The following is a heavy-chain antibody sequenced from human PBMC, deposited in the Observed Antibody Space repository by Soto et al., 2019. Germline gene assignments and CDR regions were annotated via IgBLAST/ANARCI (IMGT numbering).Heavy chain of an antibody. CDR3: AKSLYGSGGDGMDV. CDR1: GFIFSDHA. D-gene: IGHD3-10*01. J-gene: IGHJ6*02. Sequence: GGSLRLSCEASGFIFSDHAMSWVRQAPGKGLEWVSGIGGLSGGTDYADSVKGRLTISRDNSKNTLYLQMNSLRAEDTAVYYCAKSLYGSGGDGMDVWGQGTTVTVSS. V-gene: IGHV3-23*01. CDR2: IGGLSGGT.